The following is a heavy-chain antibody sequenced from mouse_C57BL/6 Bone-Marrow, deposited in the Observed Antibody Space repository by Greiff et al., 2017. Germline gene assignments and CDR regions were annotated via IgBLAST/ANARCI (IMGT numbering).Heavy chain of an antibody. Sequence: EVQLQQSVAELVRPGASVKLSCTASGFNIKNTYMHWVKQRPEQGLEWIGRIDPATGNTKYAPKFQGKATITADTSANTAYLQLSSLTSKETAIYYCAPYYYGRSYGHYWGEGTTLTVSS. J-gene: IGHJ2*01. CDR1: GFNIKNTY. CDR2: IDPATGNT. D-gene: IGHD1-1*01. CDR3: APYYYGRSYGHY. V-gene: IGHV14-3*01.